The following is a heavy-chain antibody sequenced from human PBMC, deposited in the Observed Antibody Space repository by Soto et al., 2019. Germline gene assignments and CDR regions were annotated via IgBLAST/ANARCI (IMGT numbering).Heavy chain of an antibody. CDR2: IYWDDDK. CDR3: AHIRPPPCFGPPINWFDP. D-gene: IGHD2-15*01. J-gene: IGHJ5*02. CDR1: GFSLSTSGVG. Sequence: SGPTLVNPTQTLTLTCTFSGFSLSTSGVGVGWIRQPPGKALEWLALIYWDDDKRYSPSLKSRLTITKDTSKNQVDLTMTNMDPVDTATYYCAHIRPPPCFGPPINWFDPWGQGTLVTVSS. V-gene: IGHV2-5*02.